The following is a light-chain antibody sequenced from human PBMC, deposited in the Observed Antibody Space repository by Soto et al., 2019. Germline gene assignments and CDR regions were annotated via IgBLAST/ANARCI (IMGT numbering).Light chain of an antibody. J-gene: IGKJ1*01. CDR3: HEYNNNWA. Sequence: DIPMNKSPSTLSASVGDSVSINCRASQSISTWLAWYQQKPGKAPKLLIYKASSLESGVPSRFSGSASGTEFTLTITSLQPDDFGTYYCHEYNNNWALGQGTMVDIK. V-gene: IGKV1-5*03. CDR1: QSISTW. CDR2: KAS.